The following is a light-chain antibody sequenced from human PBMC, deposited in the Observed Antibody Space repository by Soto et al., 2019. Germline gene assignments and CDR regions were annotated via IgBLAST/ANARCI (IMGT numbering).Light chain of an antibody. CDR1: SSDIGGYNY. CDR2: EVN. CDR3: CSYSTSNTHNYV. J-gene: IGLJ1*01. V-gene: IGLV2-14*01. Sequence: QSALTQPASVSGSPGQSITVSCTGTSSDIGGYNYVSWYQHHPGKAPQPIIYEVNLRPSGVSDRFSASKSGDTASLTISGLLAGDEADYYCCSYSTSNTHNYVFGTGTKVTVL.